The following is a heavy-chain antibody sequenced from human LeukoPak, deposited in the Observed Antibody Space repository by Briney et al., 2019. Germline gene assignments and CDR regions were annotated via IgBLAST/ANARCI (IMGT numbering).Heavy chain of an antibody. CDR3: ARFRGDYSSSSSDY. Sequence: SETLSLTCTVSGGSISSSSYYWGWIRQPPGKGLEWIGSIYYSGSTYYNPSLKSRVTISVDTSKNQFSLKLSSVTAADTAVYYCARFRGDYSSSSSDYWGQGTLVTVSS. CDR1: GGSISSSSYY. J-gene: IGHJ4*02. D-gene: IGHD6-6*01. CDR2: IYYSGST. V-gene: IGHV4-39*01.